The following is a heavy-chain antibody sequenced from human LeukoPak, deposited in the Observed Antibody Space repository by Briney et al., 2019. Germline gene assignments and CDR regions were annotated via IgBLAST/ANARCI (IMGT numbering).Heavy chain of an antibody. V-gene: IGHV2-70*01. Sequence: SGPALVKPTQTLTLTSTFSGFSLSTSGMCVSWIRQPPVKALEWLAHIDWDDHKYYSTSLKTRLTISKDTSKNQVVLTMTNMDPVDTATYYCARSGIVGATTRLYYFDSWGQGTLVTVSS. D-gene: IGHD1-26*01. J-gene: IGHJ4*02. CDR2: IDWDDHK. CDR1: GFSLSTSGMC. CDR3: ARSGIVGATTRLYYFDS.